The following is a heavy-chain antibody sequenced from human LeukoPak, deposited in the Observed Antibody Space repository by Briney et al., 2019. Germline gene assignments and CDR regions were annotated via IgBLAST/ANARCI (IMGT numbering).Heavy chain of an antibody. CDR1: GFTFSNYG. J-gene: IGHJ4*02. D-gene: IGHD2-15*01. V-gene: IGHV3-23*01. CDR3: AKAYIVVVE. Sequence: PGGSLRLSCAASGFTFSNYGMNWVCQAPGKGLEWISGIIGSGGITYYADSVKGRFTISRDNSKNTLYLQIYSLRAGDTAVYYCAKAYIVVVEWGQGTLVTVSS. CDR2: IIGSGGIT.